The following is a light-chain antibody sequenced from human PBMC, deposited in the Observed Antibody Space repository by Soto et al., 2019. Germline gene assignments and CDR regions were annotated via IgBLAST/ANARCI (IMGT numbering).Light chain of an antibody. J-gene: IGKJ4*01. Sequence: DIQMTQSPSTLSASVGDRVTITCRASQSINSWLAWYQQKPGKATKLLIYKASSLESGVPSRFSGSGSGTEFTLTISSLQPDDFATYYCQQYNSYSPGFTFGGGTKVEIK. CDR3: QQYNSYSPGFT. V-gene: IGKV1-5*03. CDR2: KAS. CDR1: QSINSW.